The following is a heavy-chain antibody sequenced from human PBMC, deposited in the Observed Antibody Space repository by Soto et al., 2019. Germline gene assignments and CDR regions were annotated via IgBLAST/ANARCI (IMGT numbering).Heavy chain of an antibody. CDR2: ISYDGNNK. D-gene: IGHD2-2*01. Sequence: QVQLVESGVGVVQPGRSLRLSCAASGFTFSPYAMHWVRPAPGKGLEWVAVISYDGNNKNYADSVKGRLAISRDNSRNTLYLQMTSPRAEDPAVYYCVRARLVTPALDYWGQGTLVTVSS. CDR3: VRARLVTPALDY. CDR1: GFTFSPYA. V-gene: IGHV3-30*09. J-gene: IGHJ4*02.